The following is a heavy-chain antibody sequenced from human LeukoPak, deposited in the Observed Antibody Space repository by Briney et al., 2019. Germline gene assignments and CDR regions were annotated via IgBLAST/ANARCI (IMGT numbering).Heavy chain of an antibody. Sequence: SETLSLTCAVSGYSISSGYYWGWIRQPPGKGLEWIGSIYHSGSTYYNPSLKSRVTISVDTSKNQFSLKLSSVTAADTAVYYCARDPNSSSWFHWLDPWGQGTLVTVSS. J-gene: IGHJ5*02. CDR1: GYSISSGYY. CDR3: ARDPNSSSWFHWLDP. V-gene: IGHV4-38-2*02. CDR2: IYHSGST. D-gene: IGHD6-13*01.